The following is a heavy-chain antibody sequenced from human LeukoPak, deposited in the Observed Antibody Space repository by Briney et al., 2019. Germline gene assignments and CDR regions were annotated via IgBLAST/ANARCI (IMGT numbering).Heavy chain of an antibody. CDR1: GYSISSGYY. D-gene: IGHD1-14*01. V-gene: IGHV4-38-2*02. CDR2: IHYSARI. J-gene: IGHJ5*02. CDR3: ARVTSRLGWFDP. Sequence: SETLSLTCTVSGYSISSGYYWGWIRQPPGKGLEWIGSIHYSARIYYNPSLKSRLTISPDTSKNQFSLKLRSVTAADTAVYYCARVTSRLGWFDPWGQGTLVTVSS.